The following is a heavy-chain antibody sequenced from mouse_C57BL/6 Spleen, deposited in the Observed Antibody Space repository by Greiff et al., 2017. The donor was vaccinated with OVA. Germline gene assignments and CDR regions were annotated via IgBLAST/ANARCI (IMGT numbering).Heavy chain of an antibody. V-gene: IGHV1-80*01. Sequence: QVQLQQSGAELVKPGASVKISCKASGYAFSSYWMNWVKQRTGKGLEWIGQIYPGDGDTNYNGKFKGKATLTADKSSSTAYMQLSSLTSEDSAVYFCASGNWDVENYWGQGTTLTVSS. CDR1: GYAFSSYW. J-gene: IGHJ2*01. CDR3: ASGNWDVENY. D-gene: IGHD4-1*01. CDR2: IYPGDGDT.